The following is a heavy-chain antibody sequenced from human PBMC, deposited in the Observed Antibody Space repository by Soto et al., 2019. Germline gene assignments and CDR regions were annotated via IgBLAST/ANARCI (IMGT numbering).Heavy chain of an antibody. CDR3: ASRPPYCSCDTCYVPPLDY. CDR1: GFTIND. J-gene: IGHJ4*02. V-gene: IGHV3-23*01. CDR2: ISGSGGTT. D-gene: IGHD2-15*01. Sequence: EVQLSESGGGLVQPGGSLRLSCVASGFTINDMSWVRQAPGTGLECVSGISGSGGTTYYADSVKGRFTVSRDNSKNTVYLQMNNRRAEDTALYYCASRPPYCSCDTCYVPPLDYWGQGTLVTVSS.